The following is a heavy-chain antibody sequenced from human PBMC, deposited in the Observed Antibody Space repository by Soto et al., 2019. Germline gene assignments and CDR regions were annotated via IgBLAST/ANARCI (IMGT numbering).Heavy chain of an antibody. CDR1: GGSISSYY. Sequence: SETLSLTCAVSGGSISSYYWSWIRQPPGKGLEWIGYIYYSGSTNYNPSLKSRVTISVDTSKNQFSLKLSSVTAADTAVYYCARLYCSGGSCYFDYWGQGTLVTVSS. J-gene: IGHJ4*02. D-gene: IGHD2-15*01. V-gene: IGHV4-59*01. CDR2: IYYSGST. CDR3: ARLYCSGGSCYFDY.